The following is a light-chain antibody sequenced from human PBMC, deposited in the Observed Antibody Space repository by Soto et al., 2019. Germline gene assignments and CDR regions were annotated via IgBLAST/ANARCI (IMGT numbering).Light chain of an antibody. CDR2: GGS. V-gene: IGKV3-20*01. Sequence: EIVLTQSPGTLSLSPGEGATLTCRASQAISSTSLVWYQKKPGQAPRLLMYGGSTRASGFPDRFSGRGFETDFTLTITEVEPEDFALYYCQHYSDSTWTFGQGTRVEI. J-gene: IGKJ1*01. CDR1: QAISSTS. CDR3: QHYSDSTWT.